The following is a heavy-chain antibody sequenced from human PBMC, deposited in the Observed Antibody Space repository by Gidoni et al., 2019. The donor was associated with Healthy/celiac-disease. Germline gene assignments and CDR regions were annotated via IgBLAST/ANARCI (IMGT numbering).Heavy chain of an antibody. D-gene: IGHD2-21*02. V-gene: IGHV3-21*01. CDR2: ISSSSSYI. Sequence: EVQLVESGGGLVKPGGSLRLSCAASGFTFSSYSMTWVRQAPGKGLEWVSSISSSSSYIYYADSVKGRFTISRDNAKNSLYLQMNSLRAEDTAVYYCARDPYCGGDCYTTDYYYYGMDVWGQGTTVTVSS. CDR3: ARDPYCGGDCYTTDYYYYGMDV. CDR1: GFTFSSYS. J-gene: IGHJ6*02.